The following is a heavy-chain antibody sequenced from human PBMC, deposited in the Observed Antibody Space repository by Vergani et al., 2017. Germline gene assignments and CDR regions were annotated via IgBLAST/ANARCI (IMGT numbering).Heavy chain of an antibody. J-gene: IGHJ5*02. CDR3: ARDSEQWLVRGWFDP. Sequence: QVQLQESGPGLVKPSETLSLTCTVSGGSISSYYWSWIRQPPGKGLEWIGYIYYSGSTNYNPSLKSRVTISVDTSKNQFSLKLSSVTAADTAVYYWARDSEQWLVRGWFDPWGQGTLVSVSS. CDR1: GGSISSYY. D-gene: IGHD6-19*01. CDR2: IYYSGST. V-gene: IGHV4-59*01.